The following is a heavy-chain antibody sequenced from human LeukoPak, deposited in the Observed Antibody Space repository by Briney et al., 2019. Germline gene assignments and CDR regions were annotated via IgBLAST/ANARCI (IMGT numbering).Heavy chain of an antibody. CDR2: IIPIFGTA. Sequence: ASVKLSCKASGGTFSSYAISWVRQAPGQGLEWMGRIIPIFGTANYAQKFQSRVRITTDESTSTAYMELSSLRSEDTAVYYCATSPYYYDSSGYYSNPYYFDYWGQGTLVTVSS. D-gene: IGHD3-22*01. J-gene: IGHJ4*02. CDR3: ATSPYYYDSSGYYSNPYYFDY. V-gene: IGHV1-69*05. CDR1: GGTFSSYA.